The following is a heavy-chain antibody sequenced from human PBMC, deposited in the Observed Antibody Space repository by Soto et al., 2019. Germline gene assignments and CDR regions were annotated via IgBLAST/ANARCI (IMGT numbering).Heavy chain of an antibody. Sequence: QVQLVQSGAEVTQPGSSVTVSCTASGGTFSSYTLSWVRQAPGHGLEWMGRIIPILGIANYAQKFPVRVTSTAEKSTSTAYMELSSLRSEDTAVYYCARVSYGSGGDYYYYMDVWGKGTTVTVSS. CDR2: IIPILGIA. CDR3: ARVSYGSGGDYYYYMDV. V-gene: IGHV1-69*02. D-gene: IGHD3-10*01. CDR1: GGTFSSYT. J-gene: IGHJ6*03.